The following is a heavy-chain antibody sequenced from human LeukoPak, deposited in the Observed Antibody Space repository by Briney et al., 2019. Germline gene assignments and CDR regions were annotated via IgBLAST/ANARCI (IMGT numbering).Heavy chain of an antibody. D-gene: IGHD2-2*01. V-gene: IGHV3-9*01. CDR3: AKDKRTSTSSGLMDV. CDR2: ISWNSGNI. CDR1: GFTFDDYA. Sequence: GGSLRLSCAASGFTFDDYAMHWVRQAPGKGLEWVSGISWNSGNIGYADSVKGRFTISRDNAKNSLYLQMNSLRAEDTALYYCAKDKRTSTSSGLMDVWGQGTTVTVSS. J-gene: IGHJ6*02.